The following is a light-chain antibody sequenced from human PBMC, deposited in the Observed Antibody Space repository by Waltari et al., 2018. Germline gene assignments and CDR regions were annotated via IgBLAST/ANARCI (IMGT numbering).Light chain of an antibody. CDR1: SSDIGSYKY. Sequence: QSALTQAASVSGSPGQPITISCTGTSSDIGSYKYVPWYQQHPGKAPKLMIYDVSKRPSGVSNRFSGSKSGNTASLTISGLQAEDEADYYCNSYASSNTRVFGGGTKLTVL. V-gene: IGLV2-14*03. CDR2: DVS. J-gene: IGLJ3*02. CDR3: NSYASSNTRV.